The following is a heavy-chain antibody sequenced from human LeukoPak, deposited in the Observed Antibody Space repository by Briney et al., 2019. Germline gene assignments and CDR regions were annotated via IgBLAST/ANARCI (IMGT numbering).Heavy chain of an antibody. CDR3: ARVNPGAASTELDD. CDR2: IYYTGT. Sequence: SETLSLTCTVSGGSVTDYYWSWIRQSPGKGLEWIGYIYYTGTSYNPSLKSRVTISADTSKNQFSLMLVSVTAADTSVYYCARVNPGAASTELDDWGQGTLVTVSS. CDR1: GGSVTDYY. J-gene: IGHJ4*02. V-gene: IGHV4-59*02. D-gene: IGHD1-26*01.